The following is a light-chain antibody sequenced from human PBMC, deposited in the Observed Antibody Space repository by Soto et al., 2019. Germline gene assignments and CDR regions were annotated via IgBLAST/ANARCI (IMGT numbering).Light chain of an antibody. J-gene: IGKJ4*01. CDR1: QGIRSW. CDR2: AAS. V-gene: IGKV1-12*01. Sequence: DIQIPQSPSSVSASVGDRVTITCRASQGIRSWLAWLQQKPGKAPKLLIYAASSMQSGVPSRFSGSGTRIDFTINISSLQTEDFATYYGQQANSLPLTFGGGTKGEIK. CDR3: QQANSLPLT.